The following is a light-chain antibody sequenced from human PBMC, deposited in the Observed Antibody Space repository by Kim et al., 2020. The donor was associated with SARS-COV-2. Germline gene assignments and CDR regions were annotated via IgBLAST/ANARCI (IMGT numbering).Light chain of an antibody. CDR3: QQLAA. Sequence: DIQLTQSPSFLSASVGDRVTITCRASQGISSYLAWYQQKPGKAPKLLIYAASTLQSGVPSRFSGSGSGTEFTLTISSLQPEDFATYYCQQLAAFGQGTKVDIK. CDR2: AAS. J-gene: IGKJ1*01. V-gene: IGKV1-9*01. CDR1: QGISSY.